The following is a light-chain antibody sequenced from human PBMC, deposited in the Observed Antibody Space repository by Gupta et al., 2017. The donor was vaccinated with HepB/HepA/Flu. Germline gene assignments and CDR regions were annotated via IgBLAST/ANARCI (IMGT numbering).Light chain of an antibody. Sequence: QSALTQPPSASGSPGQSVTISCTGNSSDVGVYNYVSWYQQHPGKAPKIIIYGVNKRPSGVPDRFSGSNAGHTASLTVSGLQAEDEADYYCNSYAGSSILVFGGGTKLAVL. CDR3: NSYAGSSILV. J-gene: IGLJ3*02. CDR2: GVN. CDR1: SSDVGVYNY. V-gene: IGLV2-8*01.